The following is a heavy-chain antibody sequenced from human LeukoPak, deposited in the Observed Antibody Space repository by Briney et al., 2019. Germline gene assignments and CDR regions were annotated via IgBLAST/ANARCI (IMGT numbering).Heavy chain of an antibody. CDR2: VNHSGGT. Sequence: SETLSLTCAVYGGSFSGFYWSWIRQPPGKGLEWIGEVNHSGGTNYNPSLKSRVTISVDTSKNQFSLKLSSVTAADTAVYYCARRETNWGYKSFDYWGQGTLVTVSS. V-gene: IGHV4-34*01. CDR1: GGSFSGFY. J-gene: IGHJ4*02. D-gene: IGHD7-27*01. CDR3: ARRETNWGYKSFDY.